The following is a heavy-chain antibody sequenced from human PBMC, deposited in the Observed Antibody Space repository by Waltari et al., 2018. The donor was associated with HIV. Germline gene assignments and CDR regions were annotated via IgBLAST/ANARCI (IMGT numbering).Heavy chain of an antibody. V-gene: IGHV3-30*09. D-gene: IGHD2-2*01. CDR1: GFTFSSNP. J-gene: IGHJ6*02. CDR2: ISHDGSNE. Sequence: QGQMVESGGGVVQPGRSLRLSCADSGFTFSSNPVHWVRQAPGKGQEWVALISHDGSNEYYADSVEGRFVISRDNSKNTLELQMNSLTIEDTAVYYCARDLISGIMPRSYYYGLDVWGQGTTVTVSS. CDR3: ARDLISGIMPRSYYYGLDV.